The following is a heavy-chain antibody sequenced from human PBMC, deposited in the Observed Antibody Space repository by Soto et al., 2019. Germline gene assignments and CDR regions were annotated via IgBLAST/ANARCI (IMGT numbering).Heavy chain of an antibody. CDR1: GFTFSSYG. V-gene: IGHV3-30*18. J-gene: IGHJ4*02. CDR2: ISYDGSNK. CDR3: AKGYSRGWYALDY. D-gene: IGHD6-19*01. Sequence: QVQLVESGGGVVQPGRSLRLSCAASGFTFSSYGMHWVRQAPGKGLEWVAVISYDGSNKYYADSVKGRFTISRDNSKNTLYLQMNSLRAEDTAVYYCAKGYSRGWYALDYWGQGTLVTVSS.